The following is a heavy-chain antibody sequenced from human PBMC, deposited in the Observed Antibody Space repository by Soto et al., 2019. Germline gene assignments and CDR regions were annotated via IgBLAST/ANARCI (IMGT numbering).Heavy chain of an antibody. CDR1: GFTFGDYA. CDR2: IRSKAYGGTT. J-gene: IGHJ5*02. V-gene: IGHV3-49*03. CDR3: TQTPYDYGDYPRNWFDP. Sequence: HPGGSLRLSCTASGFTFGDYAMSWFRQAPGKGLEWVGFIRSKAYGGTTEYAASVKGRFTISRDDSKSIAYLQMNSLKTEDTAVYYCTQTPYDYGDYPRNWFDPWGQGTLVTVSS. D-gene: IGHD4-17*01.